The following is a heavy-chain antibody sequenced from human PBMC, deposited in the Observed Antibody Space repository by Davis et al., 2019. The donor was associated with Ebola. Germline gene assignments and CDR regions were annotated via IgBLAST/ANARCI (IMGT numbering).Heavy chain of an antibody. CDR3: ARAPSYRSSKWDWFDP. V-gene: IGHV1-8*01. Sequence: AASVKVSCKASGYTFTSYDINWVRQATGQGLEWMGWMNPNSGNTGYVQKFQGRVSMSRNTSISTAYMELSSLRSEDTAVYYCARAPSYRSSKWDWFDPWGQGTLVTVSS. CDR1: GYTFTSYD. D-gene: IGHD1-26*01. CDR2: MNPNSGNT. J-gene: IGHJ5*02.